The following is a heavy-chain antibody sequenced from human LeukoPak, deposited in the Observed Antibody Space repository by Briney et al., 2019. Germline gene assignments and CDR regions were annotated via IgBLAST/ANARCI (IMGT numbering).Heavy chain of an antibody. CDR3: ARDIPRSA. V-gene: IGHV3-48*01. CDR2: VSSSSNTI. D-gene: IGHD2-2*02. CDR1: GLPFGSEA. Sequence: GGSLRLSCTVSGLPFGSEAMSWVRQAPGKGLDWISYVSSSSNTIKYADSVKGRFTISRDNSKNTLYPQMNSLRAEDTAVYYCARDIPRSAWGQGTLVTVSS. J-gene: IGHJ5*02.